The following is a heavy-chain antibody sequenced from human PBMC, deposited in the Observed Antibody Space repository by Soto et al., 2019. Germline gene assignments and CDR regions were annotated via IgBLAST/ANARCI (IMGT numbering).Heavy chain of an antibody. V-gene: IGHV3-9*01. D-gene: IGHD2-2*01. CDR1: GFTFDDYA. J-gene: IGHJ4*02. CDR3: AKGGQLLTEGGGY. Sequence: EVQLVESGGGLVQPGRSLRLSCAASGFTFDDYAMHWVRQAPGKGLEWVSGISWNSGSIGYADSVKGRFIISRDNAKNSLYLQMNSLRAEDTALYYFAKGGQLLTEGGGYWGQGTLVTVSS. CDR2: ISWNSGSI.